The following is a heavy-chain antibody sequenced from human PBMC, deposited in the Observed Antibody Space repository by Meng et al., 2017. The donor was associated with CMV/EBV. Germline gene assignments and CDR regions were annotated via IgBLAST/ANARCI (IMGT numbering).Heavy chain of an antibody. D-gene: IGHD3-9*01. J-gene: IGHJ6*02. V-gene: IGHV1-18*01. CDR2: ISAYNGNT. CDR1: GYTFTSYG. CDR3: ARARVDDVLTGYLPQGDVYYYGMDV. Sequence: ASVKVSCKTSGYTFTSYGITWVRQAPGQGLEWMGWISAYNGNTNYAQKLQSRVTMTTDTSTSTAYMDLRDLRFDDTAVYYCARARVDDVLTGYLPQGDVYYYGMDVWGLGTTVTVSS.